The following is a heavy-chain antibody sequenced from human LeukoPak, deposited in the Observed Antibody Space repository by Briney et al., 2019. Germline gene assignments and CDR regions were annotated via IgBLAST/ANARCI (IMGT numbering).Heavy chain of an antibody. CDR2: IRADGSEK. CDR3: ARDRWFGDRGPGYFDS. V-gene: IGHV3-33*01. J-gene: IGHJ4*02. D-gene: IGHD3-10*01. Sequence: GGSLRLSCTVSGFRFSGYAMDWVRQAPGKGLEWVAVIRADGSEKYGGSVKGRFTISRDNSRDTLYLQMDSLRPEDTAVYYCARDRWFGDRGPGYFDSWGQGTLVTVSS. CDR1: GFRFSGYA.